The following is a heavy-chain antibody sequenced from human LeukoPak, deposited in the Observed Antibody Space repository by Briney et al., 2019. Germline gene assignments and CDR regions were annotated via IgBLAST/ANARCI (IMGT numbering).Heavy chain of an antibody. CDR1: GYSFTNFD. Sequence: GASVKVSCKASGYSFTNFDINWVRQATGQGLEWMGWMNPNSGNKGYAQKFQGRVTMTMNTSITTAYMELSSLRSEDTAVYYCARGPQWRGDYYYMDVWGRGITVTVSS. D-gene: IGHD6-19*01. J-gene: IGHJ6*03. CDR3: ARGPQWRGDYYYMDV. V-gene: IGHV1-8*01. CDR2: MNPNSGNK.